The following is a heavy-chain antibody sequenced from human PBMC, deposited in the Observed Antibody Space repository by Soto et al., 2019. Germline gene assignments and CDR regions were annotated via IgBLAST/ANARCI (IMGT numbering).Heavy chain of an antibody. V-gene: IGHV1-46*04. Sequence: QVQLVQSGAEVKKPGASVRVSCKASGYTFTSYYIYWVRQAPGQGLEWVSIINPVGGSTNYAPKLQGRVTVTRDTSTSTVHRELSSLRSEETAVYYCARGWGRVVYAMDVWGQGTTVTVS. CDR1: GYTFTSYY. D-gene: IGHD1-26*01. CDR3: ARGWGRVVYAMDV. CDR2: INPVGGST. J-gene: IGHJ6*02.